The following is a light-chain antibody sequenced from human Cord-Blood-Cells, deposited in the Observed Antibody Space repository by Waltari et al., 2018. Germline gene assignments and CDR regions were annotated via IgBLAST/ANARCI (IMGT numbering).Light chain of an antibody. CDR1: QSISSY. Sequence: DIQMTQSQSSLSASVGDRVTIICRASQSISSYLNWYQQKPGKAPKLLIYAASSLQSGVPSRFSGSGSGTDFTLTISSLQPEDFATYYCQQSYSTPYSFGQGTKLEIK. J-gene: IGKJ2*03. CDR3: QQSYSTPYS. CDR2: AAS. V-gene: IGKV1-39*01.